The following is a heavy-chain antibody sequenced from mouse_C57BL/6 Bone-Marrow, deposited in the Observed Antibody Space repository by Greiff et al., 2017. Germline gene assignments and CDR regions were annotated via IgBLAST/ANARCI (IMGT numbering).Heavy chain of an antibody. CDR1: GYSITSCYY. D-gene: IGHD1-1*01. CDR3: AREDYYGSSYDFFDY. Sequence: ESGPGLVKPSQSLSLTCSVTGYSITSCYYWNWIRQFPGNNLEWMGYISYDGSNNYYPSLKIRISITRDTSTNQLFLKLNSVTTEDTATYYGAREDYYGSSYDFFDYWGQGTTLTVSS. V-gene: IGHV3-6*01. J-gene: IGHJ2*01. CDR2: ISYDGSN.